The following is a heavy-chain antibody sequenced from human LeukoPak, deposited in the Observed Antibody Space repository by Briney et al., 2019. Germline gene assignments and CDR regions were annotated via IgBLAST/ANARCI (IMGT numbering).Heavy chain of an antibody. CDR3: ASHEVGFCNGGSCPYYFDY. CDR1: GGSISSYY. Sequence: SETLSLTCTVSGGSISSYYWSWIRQPPGKGLEWIGYIYYSGGANYNPSLKSRVTISVGTSKNQFSLKLSSVTAADTAVYYCASHEVGFCNGGSCPYYFDYWGQGTLVTVSS. D-gene: IGHD2-15*01. J-gene: IGHJ4*02. CDR2: IYYSGGA. V-gene: IGHV4-59*08.